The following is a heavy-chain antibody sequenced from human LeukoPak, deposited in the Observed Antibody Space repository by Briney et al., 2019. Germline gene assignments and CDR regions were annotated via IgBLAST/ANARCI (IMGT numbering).Heavy chain of an antibody. V-gene: IGHV1-69*05. CDR2: IRTIVGTP. CDR1: GGTFSNYA. J-gene: IGHJ3*02. Sequence: ASVRVSCTASGGTFSNYAISWVRQAPGQGLEWMGGIRTIVGTPNYTPEFQGRVTISTDESTSTAYMELSSLRSDDTAVYYCAIAIVLGPAVKPFDIWGQGTMVAISS. D-gene: IGHD2-2*01. CDR3: AIAIVLGPAVKPFDI.